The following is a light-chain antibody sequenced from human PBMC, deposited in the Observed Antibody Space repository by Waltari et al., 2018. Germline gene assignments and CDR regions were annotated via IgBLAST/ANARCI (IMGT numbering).Light chain of an antibody. CDR2: AAR. Sequence: AIQMTQSPSSLSASVGDRVIISCRASQGVRIDVGWYQQKAGKAPKLLIYAARSLQSGVPSRFSGSGSGTDFTLSISSLQPEDVATYYCQQYSNYPWTFGQGTNVEIK. J-gene: IGKJ1*01. CDR3: QQYSNYPWT. CDR1: QGVRID. V-gene: IGKV1-6*01.